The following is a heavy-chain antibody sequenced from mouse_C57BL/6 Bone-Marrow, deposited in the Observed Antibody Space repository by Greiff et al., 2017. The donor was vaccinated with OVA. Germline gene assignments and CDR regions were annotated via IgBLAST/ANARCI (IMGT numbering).Heavy chain of an antibody. CDR1: GYTFTSYG. CDR2: IYPRSGNT. J-gene: IGHJ2*01. Sequence: QVQLQQSGAELARPGASVKLSCKASGYTFTSYGISWVKQRTGQGLEWIGEIYPRSGNTYYNEKFKGQATLTADKSSSTAYMELRSLTSEDSAVYFCATERERGNYYYFDYWGQGTTLTVSS. CDR3: ATERERGNYYYFDY. D-gene: IGHD2-1*01. V-gene: IGHV1-81*01.